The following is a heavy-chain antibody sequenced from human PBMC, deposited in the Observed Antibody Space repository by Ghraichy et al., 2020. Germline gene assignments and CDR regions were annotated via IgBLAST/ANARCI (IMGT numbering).Heavy chain of an antibody. V-gene: IGHV3-48*03. J-gene: IGHJ4*02. CDR1: GFTFSSFE. D-gene: IGHD6-13*01. CDR3: ARGPRIGADF. Sequence: GGSLRLSCAASGFTFSSFEMNWFRQAPGKGLEWVSYISISGNTIYYADSVKGRFTISRDNAKKSLHLQMNSLRVEDTAIYYCARGPRIGADFWGQGTLVTVSS. CDR2: ISISGNTI.